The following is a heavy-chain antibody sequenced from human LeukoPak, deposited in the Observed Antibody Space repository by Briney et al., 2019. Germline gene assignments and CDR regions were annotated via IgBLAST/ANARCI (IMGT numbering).Heavy chain of an antibody. Sequence: GGSLRLSCAASGFTVNSNYMSWVRQAPGKGLEWVSVIYSGGSTYYADSVKGRFTISRDNSKNTVYLQMNSLRVEDTAVYYCAKGLGYCTNGVCYYYYYMDVWGKGTSVTVSS. D-gene: IGHD2-8*01. CDR2: IYSGGST. V-gene: IGHV3-53*01. J-gene: IGHJ6*03. CDR1: GFTVNSNY. CDR3: AKGLGYCTNGVCYYYYYMDV.